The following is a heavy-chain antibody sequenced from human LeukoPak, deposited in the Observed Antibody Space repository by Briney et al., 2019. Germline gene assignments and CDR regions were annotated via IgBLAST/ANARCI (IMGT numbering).Heavy chain of an antibody. Sequence: GGSLRLSCAASGLTFSSYAMSWVRQAPGKGLDWVSAISGSSGDTYYADSVKGRFTISRDNSENTLYLQMNSLRAEDTAVYYCAKGSSRYCSGGSCYYFDYWGQGTLVTVSS. J-gene: IGHJ4*02. D-gene: IGHD2-15*01. V-gene: IGHV3-23*01. CDR2: ISGSSGDT. CDR1: GLTFSSYA. CDR3: AKGSSRYCSGGSCYYFDY.